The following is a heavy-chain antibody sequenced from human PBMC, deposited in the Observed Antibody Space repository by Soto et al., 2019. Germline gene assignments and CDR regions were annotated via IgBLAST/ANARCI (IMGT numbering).Heavy chain of an antibody. Sequence: QVQLLQSGAEVKRPGASVKVSCTASGDTFSSHGITWVRQAPGQGLEWMGWISTYNGNTNYAQKVQGRVTMTIDTSTSTAYLELRSLTSDDTAMYYCAACSGPSCHRGREWFDPWGQGTLVTVSA. V-gene: IGHV1-18*04. D-gene: IGHD2-2*01. CDR1: GDTFSSHG. J-gene: IGHJ5*02. CDR2: ISTYNGNT. CDR3: AACSGPSCHRGREWFDP.